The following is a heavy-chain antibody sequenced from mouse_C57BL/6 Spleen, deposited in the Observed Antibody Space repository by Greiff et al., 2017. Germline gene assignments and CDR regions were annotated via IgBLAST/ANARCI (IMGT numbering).Heavy chain of an antibody. CDR3: ARGDSLYAMDY. CDR1: GYTFTSYT. CDR2: INPSSGYT. J-gene: IGHJ4*01. D-gene: IGHD6-1*01. Sequence: QVQLQQSGAELARPGASVKMSCKASGYTFTSYTMHWVKQRPGQGLEWIGYINPSSGYTKYNQKFKDKATLTADKSSSTAYMQLSSLTSEDSAVYYGARGDSLYAMDYWGQGTSVTVSS. V-gene: IGHV1-4*01.